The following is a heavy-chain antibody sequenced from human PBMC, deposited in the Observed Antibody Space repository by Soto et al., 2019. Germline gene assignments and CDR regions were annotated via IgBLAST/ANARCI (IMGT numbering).Heavy chain of an antibody. V-gene: IGHV4-61*01. CDR1: GGSVSSGSYY. D-gene: IGHD5-12*01. Sequence: SETLSLTCTVSGGSVSSGSYYWSWIRQPPGKGLEWIGYIYYSGSTNYNPSLKSRVTISVDTSKNQFSLKLSSVTAADTAVYYCARDRLRDGYVEGYFDYWGQGTLVTVSS. CDR2: IYYSGST. J-gene: IGHJ4*02. CDR3: ARDRLRDGYVEGYFDY.